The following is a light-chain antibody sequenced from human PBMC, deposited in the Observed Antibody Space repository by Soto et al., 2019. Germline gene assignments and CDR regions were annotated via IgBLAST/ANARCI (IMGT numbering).Light chain of an antibody. V-gene: IGLV2-14*01. CDR2: EVS. J-gene: IGLJ2*01. CDR1: SNDIGGYNY. CDR3: TSYTITHIPVI. Sequence: QSALTQPASVSGSPGQSITISCTGTSNDIGGYNYVSWLQQHPGEAPKLIIYEVSNRPSGVSNRFSGSKSGNTASLTITGLQPEDEASYYCTSYTITHIPVIFGGGTQRPVL.